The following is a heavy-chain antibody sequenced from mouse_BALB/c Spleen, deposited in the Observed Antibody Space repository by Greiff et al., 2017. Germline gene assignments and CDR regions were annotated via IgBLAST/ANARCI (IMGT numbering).Heavy chain of an antibody. J-gene: IGHJ4*01. CDR3: AREYGNYGGFMSY. D-gene: IGHD2-10*02. CDR2: IDPYYGGT. CDR1: GYSFTGYN. Sequence: VQLQQPGAELVRPGASVKLSCKASGYSFTGYNMNWVKQSNGKSLEWIGNIDPYYGGTSYNQKFKGKATLTVDKSSSTAYMQLKSLTSEDSAVYYCAREYGNYGGFMSYWGQGTSVTVSS. V-gene: IGHV1S135*01.